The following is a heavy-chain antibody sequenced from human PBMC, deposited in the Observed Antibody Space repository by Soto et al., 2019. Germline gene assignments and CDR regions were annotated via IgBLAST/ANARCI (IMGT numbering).Heavy chain of an antibody. V-gene: IGHV1-3*01. D-gene: IGHD6-19*01. CDR1: RYTFPSYA. CDR2: INAGNGNT. J-gene: IGHJ6*02. Sequence: ASVQVSCQASRYTFPSYAMHWVRQAPGQRLEWMGWINAGNGNTKYSQKLPGRVAITRDTSASTADMELSGGRSGDTAVYYCARDPRGWWLVDQYYYYWMNVWGPGTTVTVSS. CDR3: ARDPRGWWLVDQYYYYWMNV.